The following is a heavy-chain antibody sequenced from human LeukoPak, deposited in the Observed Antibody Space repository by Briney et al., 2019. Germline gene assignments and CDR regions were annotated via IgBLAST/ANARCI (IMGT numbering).Heavy chain of an antibody. CDR2: INVGNGYT. CDR3: ARDSSYGPFDS. J-gene: IGHJ4*02. Sequence: ASVKVSCKASGYIFSKYLIYWLRQAPGQRPDWMSWINVGNGYTKYSQNFQGRVTFTWDTSASTAYMELTSLRPYDTAMYYCARDSSYGPFDSWGQGTLLTVSS. D-gene: IGHD5-18*01. V-gene: IGHV1-3*01. CDR1: GYIFSKYL.